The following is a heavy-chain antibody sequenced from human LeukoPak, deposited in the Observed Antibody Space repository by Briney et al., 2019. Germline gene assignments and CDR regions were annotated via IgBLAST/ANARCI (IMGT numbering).Heavy chain of an antibody. CDR1: GFTFSSYS. V-gene: IGHV3-21*01. Sequence: GGSLRLSCAASGFTFSSYSMKWVRQAPGKGLEWVSFIGSSISYISYADPVKGRFTISRDNAKNSLYPQMNSLRAEDTAVYYCAREGYYSGMDVWGQGTTVTVSS. J-gene: IGHJ6*02. CDR3: AREGYYSGMDV. CDR2: IGSSISYI.